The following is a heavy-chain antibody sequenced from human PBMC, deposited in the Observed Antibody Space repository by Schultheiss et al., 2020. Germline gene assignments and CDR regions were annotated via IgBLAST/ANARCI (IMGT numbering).Heavy chain of an antibody. V-gene: IGHV3-74*01. CDR2: INSDGTST. CDR3: ARHGTPRAFDI. Sequence: GESLKISCAASGFTFSNAWMSWVRQAPGKGLVWVSRINSDGTSTSYADSVQGRFTISRDNAKNTLYLQMNSLRAEDTAVYFCARHGTPRAFDIWGQGTMVTVSS. CDR1: GFTFSNAW. D-gene: IGHD1-26*01. J-gene: IGHJ3*02.